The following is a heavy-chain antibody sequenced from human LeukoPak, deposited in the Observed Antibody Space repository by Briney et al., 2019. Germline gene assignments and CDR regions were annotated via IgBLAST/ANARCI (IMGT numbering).Heavy chain of an antibody. V-gene: IGHV1-8*01. CDR2: MYPNSGNT. CDR1: GYTFTSYD. Sequence: ASVKVSCKASGYTFTSYDINWVRQATGQGLEWMGWMYPNSGNTGYAQKFQGRVTMTRNTSISTAYMELSSLRSEDTAVYYCALYYDSSPGYFDYWGQGTLVTVSS. CDR3: ALYYDSSPGYFDY. D-gene: IGHD3-22*01. J-gene: IGHJ4*02.